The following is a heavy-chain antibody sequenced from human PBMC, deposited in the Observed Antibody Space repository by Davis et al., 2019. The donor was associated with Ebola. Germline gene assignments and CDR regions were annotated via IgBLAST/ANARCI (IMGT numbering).Heavy chain of an antibody. CDR2: IYYSGST. Sequence: MPSETLSLTCSVSGGSISSYYWSWIRQPPGKGLEWIGYIYYSGSTNYSPSLKTRLTISLDTPKNQFSLKLTSVTAADTAVYYCARRQYYYDSSGYHIGAFDIWGQGTMVTVSS. D-gene: IGHD3-22*01. CDR3: ARRQYYYDSSGYHIGAFDI. CDR1: GGSISSYY. J-gene: IGHJ3*02. V-gene: IGHV4-59*08.